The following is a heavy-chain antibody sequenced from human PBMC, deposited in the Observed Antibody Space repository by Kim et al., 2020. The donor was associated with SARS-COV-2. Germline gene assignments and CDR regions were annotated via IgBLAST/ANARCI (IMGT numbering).Heavy chain of an antibody. V-gene: IGHV1-69*13. Sequence: SVKVSCKASGGTFSSYAISWVRQAPGQGLEWMGGIIPIFGTANYAQKFQGRVTITADESTSTAYMELSSLRSEDTAVYYCARGYSRSFTTFTWYYYYGMDVWGQGTTVTVSS. CDR3: ARGYSRSFTTFTWYYYYGMDV. D-gene: IGHD6-6*01. J-gene: IGHJ6*02. CDR2: IIPIFGTA. CDR1: GGTFSSYA.